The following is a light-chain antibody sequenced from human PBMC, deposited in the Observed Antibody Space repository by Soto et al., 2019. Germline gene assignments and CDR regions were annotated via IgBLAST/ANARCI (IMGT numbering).Light chain of an antibody. Sequence: EIVLTQSPGTLSLSPGERAILSCRASQTVSGTYLAWFQQKPGQAPRLLIYGASSRATGIPDRFSGSGSGTDFTLTISRLEPEDFAVYYCQQYGSLPLWTFGQGTKVEIK. CDR2: GAS. CDR3: QQYGSLPLWT. V-gene: IGKV3-20*01. J-gene: IGKJ1*01. CDR1: QTVSGTY.